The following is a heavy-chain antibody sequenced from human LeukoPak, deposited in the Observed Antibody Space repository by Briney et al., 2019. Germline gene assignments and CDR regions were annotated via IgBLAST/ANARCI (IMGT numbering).Heavy chain of an antibody. CDR1: GGTFSNYA. J-gene: IGHJ4*02. Sequence: ASVKVSRKASGGTFSNYAISWVRQAPGQGLEWMGNIIPILGIAKYAQKFQGRVTITADKTTSTAYMELSSLRSEDTAVYYCARVEGVGASDYWGQGTLVTVSS. CDR3: ARVEGVGASDY. CDR2: IIPILGIA. V-gene: IGHV1-69*04. D-gene: IGHD1-26*01.